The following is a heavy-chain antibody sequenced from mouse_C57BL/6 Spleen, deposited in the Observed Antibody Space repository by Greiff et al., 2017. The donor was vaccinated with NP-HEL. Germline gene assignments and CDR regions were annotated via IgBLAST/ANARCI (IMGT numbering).Heavy chain of an antibody. CDR2: INPGSGGT. CDR3: ARTWLRYFDV. Sequence: QVQLQQSGAELVRPGTSVKVSCKASGYAFTNYLIEWVKQRPGQGLEWIGVINPGSGGTNYNEKFKGKATLTADKSSSTAYMQLSSLTSEDSAVYFCARTWLRYFDVWGTGTTVTVSS. V-gene: IGHV1-54*01. J-gene: IGHJ1*03. CDR1: GYAFTNYL. D-gene: IGHD2-2*01.